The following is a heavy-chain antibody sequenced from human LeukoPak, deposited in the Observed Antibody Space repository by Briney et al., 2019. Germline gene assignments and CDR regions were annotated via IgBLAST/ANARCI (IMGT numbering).Heavy chain of an antibody. CDR2: ISSSGSTV. J-gene: IGHJ3*02. Sequence: GGSLRLSCAASGFTFSDYYMSWIRQAPGKGLEWVSYISSSGSTVYYADSVKGRFTISRDNAKNSLYLQMNSLRAEDTAVSYCAGPYYYDSSVVDAFDIWGQGTMVTVSS. CDR3: AGPYYYDSSVVDAFDI. D-gene: IGHD3-22*01. CDR1: GFTFSDYY. V-gene: IGHV3-11*04.